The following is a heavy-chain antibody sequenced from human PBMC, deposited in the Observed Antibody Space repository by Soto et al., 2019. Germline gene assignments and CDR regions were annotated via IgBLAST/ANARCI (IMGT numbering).Heavy chain of an antibody. V-gene: IGHV1-46*03. CDR3: ALGGDSNYPQIYGMDV. Sequence: ASVTVSCKASRYTFASYYIHWVGQAPDQGREWMGIINPSGGSTIYAQKFQGRVTMTRDTSTSTVYMELSSLRSEDKAVYYCALGGDSNYPQIYGMDVWGQGTTVTVSS. D-gene: IGHD4-4*01. CDR1: RYTFASYY. CDR2: INPSGGST. J-gene: IGHJ6*02.